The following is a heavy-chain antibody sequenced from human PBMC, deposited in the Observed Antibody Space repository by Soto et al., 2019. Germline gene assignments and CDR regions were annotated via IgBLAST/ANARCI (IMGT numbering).Heavy chain of an antibody. J-gene: IGHJ4*02. V-gene: IGHV3-30*18. Sequence: GGSLRLSCAASGFTFSNYAMHWVRQAPGKGLEWVALTSYDGNNEYYTDSVKGRFTISRDNSKNTLFLQMNSPRPEDTAVYYCAKDKGVFNWATSYFDYWGQGALVTVS. D-gene: IGHD1-1*01. CDR1: GFTFSNYA. CDR2: TSYDGNNE. CDR3: AKDKGVFNWATSYFDY.